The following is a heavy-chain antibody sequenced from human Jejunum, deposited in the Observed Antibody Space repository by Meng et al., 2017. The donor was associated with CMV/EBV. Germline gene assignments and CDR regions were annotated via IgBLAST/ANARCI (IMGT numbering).Heavy chain of an antibody. J-gene: IGHJ4*02. CDR1: GYTLNSYD. D-gene: IGHD6-19*01. CDR3: ATRVADFEY. V-gene: IGHV1-8*01. Sequence: QVERVESGAEVEKPGASVKVSCKASGYTLNSYDINWGRQGTGQGLEWMGWMNPNRGTTGYAQKFQGRVTMTRNISKSTAYMDLSSLRSEDTAVYYCATRVADFEYWGQGTLVTVSS. CDR2: MNPNRGTT.